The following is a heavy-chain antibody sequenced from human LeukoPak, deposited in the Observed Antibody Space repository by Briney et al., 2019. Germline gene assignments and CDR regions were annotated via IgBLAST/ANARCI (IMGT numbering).Heavy chain of an antibody. D-gene: IGHD6-13*01. CDR1: GGSISSSNW. CDR3: ARGWRGLFDY. Sequence: SETLSLTCAVSGGSISSSNWWSWVRQPPGKGLEWIGEIYHSGITNYNPSLKSRVTISVDTSKNQFSLKLSSVTAADTAVYYCARGWRGLFDYWGQGTLVTVSS. CDR2: IYHSGIT. J-gene: IGHJ4*02. V-gene: IGHV4-4*02.